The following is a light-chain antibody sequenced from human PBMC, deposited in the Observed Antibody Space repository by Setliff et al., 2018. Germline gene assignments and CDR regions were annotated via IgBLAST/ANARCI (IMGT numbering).Light chain of an antibody. J-gene: IGLJ2*01. CDR1: SSDIGDSYNY. Sequence: QSALTQPASVSGSPGQSTTISCIGTSSDIGDSYNYVSWYQHYPGKAPKLMIFDVTNRPSGVSNRFSGSKSGNTASLTISGLQAEDEALYYCSSYRSSSTLVVFGGGTKVTVL. CDR2: DVT. V-gene: IGLV2-14*03. CDR3: SSYRSSSTLVV.